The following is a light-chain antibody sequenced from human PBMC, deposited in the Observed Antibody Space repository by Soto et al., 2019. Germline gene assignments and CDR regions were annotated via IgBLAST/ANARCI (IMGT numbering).Light chain of an antibody. CDR1: QSVSSSY. Sequence: IVLTQSPGTLSLSPVERATLSCRASQSVSSSYLAWYQQKPGQAPRRLIYGASGRANGIPDRFSGSGSGTDFTLTINRLEPEDFAVYYCQQYGSSPPITFGQGTRLEIK. V-gene: IGKV3-20*01. CDR3: QQYGSSPPIT. J-gene: IGKJ5*01. CDR2: GAS.